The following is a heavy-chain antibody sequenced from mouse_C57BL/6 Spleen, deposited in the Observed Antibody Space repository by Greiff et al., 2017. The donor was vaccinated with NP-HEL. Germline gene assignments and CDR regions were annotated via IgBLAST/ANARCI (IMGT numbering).Heavy chain of an antibody. CDR2: ISYDGSN. V-gene: IGHV3-6*01. CDR3: ARGFYDGAPFDY. CDR1: GYSITSGYY. D-gene: IGHD2-12*01. Sequence: DVKLQESGPGLVKPSQSLSLTCSVTGYSITSGYYWNWIRQFPGNNLEWMGYISYDGSNNYNPSLKNRISITRDTSKNQFFLKLNSVTTEDTATYYCARGFYDGAPFDYWGQGTTLTVSS. J-gene: IGHJ2*01.